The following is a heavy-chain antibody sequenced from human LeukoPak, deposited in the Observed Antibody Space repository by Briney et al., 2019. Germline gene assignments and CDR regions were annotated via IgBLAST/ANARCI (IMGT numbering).Heavy chain of an antibody. CDR2: INPNSGGT. CDR1: GYTFTGYY. D-gene: IGHD4-17*01. V-gene: IGHV1-2*02. CDR3: ARDQQDGELDY. J-gene: IGHJ4*02. Sequence: ASVKVSCKAPGYTFTGYYMHWVRQAPGQGLEWMGWINPNSGGTNYAQKFQGKVTMTRDTSISTAYMELSRLRSDDTAVYYCARDQQDGELDYWGQGTLVTVSS.